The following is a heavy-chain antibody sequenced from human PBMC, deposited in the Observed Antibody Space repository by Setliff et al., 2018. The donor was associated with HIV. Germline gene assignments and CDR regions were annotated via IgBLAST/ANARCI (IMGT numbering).Heavy chain of an antibody. Sequence: GASVKVSCKTSGYPFTSFGISWVRQVPGHGLEWMGWIDCYYGKTNYAQSFRDRVTLTTDTSTTTAYMELSGLRFNDTAVYFCARDHDDSPFVYWGQGTLVTVSS. CDR3: ARDHDDSPFVY. CDR2: IDCYYGKT. CDR1: GYPFTSFG. J-gene: IGHJ4*02. V-gene: IGHV1-18*01. D-gene: IGHD3-22*01.